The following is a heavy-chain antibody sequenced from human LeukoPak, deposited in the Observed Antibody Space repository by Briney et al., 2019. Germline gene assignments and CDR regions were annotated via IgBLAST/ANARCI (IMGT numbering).Heavy chain of an antibody. D-gene: IGHD6-19*01. CDR3: AKPTTGYSSGRFPGWPVDY. V-gene: IGHV3-23*01. CDR1: GFTFSSYA. Sequence: GGSLRLSCAASGFTFSSYAMYWVRQAPGKGLEWVSGIFGSGGSTHYADSVKGRFTISRDNSKNTVYLQMNSLRAEDTAVYYCAKPTTGYSSGRFPGWPVDYWGQGTLVTVSS. CDR2: IFGSGGST. J-gene: IGHJ4*02.